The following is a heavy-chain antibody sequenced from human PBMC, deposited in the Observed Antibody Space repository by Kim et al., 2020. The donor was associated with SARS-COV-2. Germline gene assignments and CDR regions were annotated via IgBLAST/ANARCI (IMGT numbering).Heavy chain of an antibody. CDR1: GYTFTSHG. CDR2: ISAYNGNT. V-gene: IGHV1-18*01. J-gene: IGHJ4*02. Sequence: ASVKVSCKASGYTFTSHGISWVRQAPGQGLEWMGWISAYNGNTNYAQKLQGRVTMTTDTSTSTAYMELRSLRSDDTAVYYCARVERYFDPGPPGYWGQGTLVTVSS. D-gene: IGHD3-9*01. CDR3: ARVERYFDPGPPGY.